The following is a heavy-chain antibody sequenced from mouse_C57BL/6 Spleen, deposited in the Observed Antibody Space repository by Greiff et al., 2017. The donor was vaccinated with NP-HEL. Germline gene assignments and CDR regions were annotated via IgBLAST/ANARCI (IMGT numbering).Heavy chain of an antibody. Sequence: QVQLQQSGAELVKPGASVKISCKASGYAFSSYWMNWVKQRPGKGLEWIGQIYPGDGDTNYNGKFKGKATLTADKSSSTAYMQLSSLTSEDSAVYFCARGGFYDGYYEDFDYWGQGTTLTVSS. CDR1: GYAFSSYW. J-gene: IGHJ2*01. D-gene: IGHD2-3*01. CDR2: IYPGDGDT. V-gene: IGHV1-80*01. CDR3: ARGGFYDGYYEDFDY.